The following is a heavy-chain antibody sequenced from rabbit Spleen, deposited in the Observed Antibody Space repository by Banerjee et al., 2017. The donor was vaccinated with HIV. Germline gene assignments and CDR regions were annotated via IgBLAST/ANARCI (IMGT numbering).Heavy chain of an antibody. CDR1: GFSFNNAYY. CDR3: ARDDRSDSGWIFDL. V-gene: IGHV1S45*01. Sequence: QEQLEESGGALVQPEGSLTLTCTGSGFSFNNAYYMCWVRQAPGKGLEWIACIRAGSTGTTYYASWAKGRFTITRSTSLNTVTLQMTSLTAADTATYFCARDDRSDSGWIFDLWGQGTLVTVS. D-gene: IGHD4-1*01. CDR2: IRAGSTGTT. J-gene: IGHJ4*01.